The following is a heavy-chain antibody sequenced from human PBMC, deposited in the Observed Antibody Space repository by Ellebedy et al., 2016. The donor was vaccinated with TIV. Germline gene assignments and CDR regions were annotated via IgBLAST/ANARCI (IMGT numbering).Heavy chain of an antibody. V-gene: IGHV4-34*01. J-gene: IGHJ3*01. CDR2: INDSGTT. CDR3: ARFRPHCFTDDCYLNAFEY. CDR1: GGSSSDYF. D-gene: IGHD2-21*01. Sequence: SETLSLXCAVYGGSSSDYFWSWMRLSTGKGLQWIGEINDSGTTKYTPSLRGRVTISGDTAKNQVSLHLTSVTAADTAVYFCARFRPHCFTDDCYLNAFEYWGHGTAVTVSS.